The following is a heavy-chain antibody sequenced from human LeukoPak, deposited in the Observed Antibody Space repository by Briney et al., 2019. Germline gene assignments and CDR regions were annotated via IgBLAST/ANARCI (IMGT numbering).Heavy chain of an antibody. V-gene: IGHV3-11*04. J-gene: IGHJ3*02. CDR2: ISSSGSTI. CDR1: GFTFSDYY. Sequence: GGSLRLSCAASGFTFSDYYMSWIRQAPGKGLEWVSYISSSGSTIYYADSVKGRFTISRDNAKNSLYLQMNSLRAEDTAVYYCARTHRHYGSGSYSNAFDIWGQGTMVTVSS. D-gene: IGHD3-10*01. CDR3: ARTHRHYGSGSYSNAFDI.